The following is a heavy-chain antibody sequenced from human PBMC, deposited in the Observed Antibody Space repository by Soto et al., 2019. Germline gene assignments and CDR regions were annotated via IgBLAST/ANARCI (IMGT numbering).Heavy chain of an antibody. CDR1: GGSFSGDY. V-gene: IGHV4-34*01. D-gene: IGHD3-10*01. CDR3: ARGGRSARGALYSYYNSMDV. CDR2: INHSGST. Sequence: SETLSLTCAVYGGSFSGDYWSWIRQPPGKGLEWIGDINHSGSTNYSPSLKSRVTISLDTSKNQFSLNLSSVTAADTAVYYCARGGRSARGALYSYYNSMDVWGQGSTGT. J-gene: IGHJ6*02.